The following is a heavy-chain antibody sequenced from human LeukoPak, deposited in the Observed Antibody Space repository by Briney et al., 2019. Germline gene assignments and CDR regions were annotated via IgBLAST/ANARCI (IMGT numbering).Heavy chain of an antibody. CDR1: GFTFNSYA. CDR3: AKGGVPGTQYFDY. V-gene: IGHV3-23*01. D-gene: IGHD6-19*01. CDR2: IIGNGAGT. J-gene: IGHJ4*02. Sequence: GGSLRLSCGASGFTFNSYAMTWVRQAPGKGLEWISTIIGNGAGTYYADSVKGRFTISRDQSKNTLYLQMNSLRAEDTAVYYCAKGGVPGTQYFDYWGQGTLVTVS.